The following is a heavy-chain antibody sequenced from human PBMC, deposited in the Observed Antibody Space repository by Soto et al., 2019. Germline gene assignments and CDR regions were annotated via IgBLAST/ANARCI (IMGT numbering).Heavy chain of an antibody. V-gene: IGHV3-23*01. J-gene: IGHJ6*02. CDR1: GFPFGNYH. CDR2: ISAGGDGT. CDR3: AKIVAARRYYYYGMDV. D-gene: IGHD6-6*01. Sequence: GGSLRLSCEASGFPFGNYHMSWVRQAPGKGLEWVAGISAGGDGTTYADSVKGRFTISRDNSRNTLYLQMNSLRAEDTAVYYCAKIVAARRYYYYGMDVWGQGTTVTVSS.